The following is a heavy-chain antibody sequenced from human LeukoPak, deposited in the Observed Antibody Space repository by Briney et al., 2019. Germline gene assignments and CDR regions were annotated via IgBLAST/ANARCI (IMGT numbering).Heavy chain of an antibody. J-gene: IGHJ4*02. V-gene: IGHV3-11*04. CDR1: GFTFSDYY. D-gene: IGHD3-10*01. CDR3: ASALQPYYYYGSGSISYFDY. CDR2: ISFSGSTI. Sequence: GGSLRLSCAAPGFTFSDYYMSWIRQAPGKGLEWVSYISFSGSTIYYADSVKGRFTISRDNAKNSLYLQMNSLRAEDTAVYYCASALQPYYYYGSGSISYFDYWGQGTLATVSS.